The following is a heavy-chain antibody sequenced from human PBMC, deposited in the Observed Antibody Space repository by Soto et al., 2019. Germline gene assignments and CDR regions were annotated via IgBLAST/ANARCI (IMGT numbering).Heavy chain of an antibody. V-gene: IGHV1-8*02. D-gene: IGHD1-7*01. CDR1: GYTFTSYD. CDR2: MNPNSGNT. Sequence: ASVKVSCKASGYTFTSYDINWVRQATGQGLEWMGWMNPNSGNTGYAQKFQGRVTMTRNTSISTDYMELSSLRSEDTAVYYCARWGEYWNYAFDILGQGSMVFVSS. CDR3: ARWGEYWNYAFDI. J-gene: IGHJ3*02.